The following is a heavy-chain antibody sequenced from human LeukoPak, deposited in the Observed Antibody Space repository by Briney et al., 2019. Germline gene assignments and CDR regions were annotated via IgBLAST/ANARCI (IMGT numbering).Heavy chain of an antibody. J-gene: IGHJ4*02. Sequence: PGRSLRLSCAASGFSFSTYSMNWVRQAPGKGLEWISYITETSRTIYYADSVKGRFTISRDNANNSLFLQMSSLRPEDTAVYYCVARGGWARFDYWGQGALVTVSS. D-gene: IGHD6-19*01. CDR2: ITETSRTI. CDR1: GFSFSTYS. V-gene: IGHV3-48*01. CDR3: VARGGWARFDY.